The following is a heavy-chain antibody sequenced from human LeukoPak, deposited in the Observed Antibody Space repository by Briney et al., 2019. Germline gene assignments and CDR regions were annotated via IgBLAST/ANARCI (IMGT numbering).Heavy chain of an antibody. D-gene: IGHD6-13*01. CDR3: ARVYSSSWYGTYFDY. V-gene: IGHV1-8*01. CDR1: GYTFTSYD. J-gene: IGHJ4*02. CDR2: MNPNSGNT. Sequence: ASVTVSCKASGYTFTSYDINWVRQATGQGLEWMGWMNPNSGNTGYAQKFQGRVTMTRNTSISTAYMELSSLRSEDTAVYYCARVYSSSWYGTYFDYWGQGTLVTVSS.